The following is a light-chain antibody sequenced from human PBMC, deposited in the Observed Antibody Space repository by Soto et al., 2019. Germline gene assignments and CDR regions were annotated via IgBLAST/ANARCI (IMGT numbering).Light chain of an antibody. CDR3: ATWDGSLNGWV. CDR1: SSNIGRNT. CDR2: TNS. J-gene: IGLJ3*02. Sequence: QPVLTQPPSTSGTPGQRVTISCSGSSSNIGRNTVNWYQHLPGTAPKLLIYTNSHRPSGVPDRFSGSKSGTSASLAISGLQSEDEADYYCATWDGSLNGWVFGGGTKLTVL. V-gene: IGLV1-44*01.